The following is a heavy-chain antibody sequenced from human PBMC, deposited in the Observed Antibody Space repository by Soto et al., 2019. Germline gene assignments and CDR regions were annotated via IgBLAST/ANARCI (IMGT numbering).Heavy chain of an antibody. CDR3: ARLPGGIVGASDY. Sequence: LSLTCAVYGGSFSGYYWSWIRQPPGKGLEWIGEINHSGSTNYNPSLKSRVTISVDTSKNQFSLKLSSVTAADTAVYYCARLPGGIVGASDYWGQGTLVTVSS. D-gene: IGHD1-26*01. CDR2: INHSGST. J-gene: IGHJ4*02. CDR1: GGSFSGYY. V-gene: IGHV4-34*01.